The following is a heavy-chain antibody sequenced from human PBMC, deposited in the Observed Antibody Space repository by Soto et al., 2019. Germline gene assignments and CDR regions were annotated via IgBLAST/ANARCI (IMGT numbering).Heavy chain of an antibody. V-gene: IGHV6-1*01. D-gene: IGHD1-26*01. CDR1: GDIVSSNSAG. CDR2: TYYRSKWYY. J-gene: IGHJ4*01. CDR3: ARGEQYSGRIFDY. Sequence: PSQTLSLTFAITGDIVSSNSAGWSWVRQSPSRGLEWLGRTYYRSKWYYEYAVSLRGRITINPDTSKNQYSLQLNSVTPEDTAVYFCARGEQYSGRIFDYWGQGTLVTVSS.